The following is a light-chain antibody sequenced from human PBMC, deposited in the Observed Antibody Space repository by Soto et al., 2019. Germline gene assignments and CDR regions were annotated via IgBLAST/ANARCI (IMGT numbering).Light chain of an antibody. Sequence: EFWLTQSPGTLSLSPGERATLSCGASQTVRNKYLAWYQQKPGQAPRLLIYDASSRATGIPERLSGGGYGTDLTITISRMETEDFEVYYCQQFSSYPLTFGGGTKVDIK. V-gene: IGKV3-20*01. CDR2: DAS. CDR1: QTVRNKY. J-gene: IGKJ4*01. CDR3: QQFSSYPLT.